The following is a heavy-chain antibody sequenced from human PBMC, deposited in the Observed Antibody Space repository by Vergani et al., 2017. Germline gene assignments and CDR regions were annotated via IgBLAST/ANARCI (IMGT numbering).Heavy chain of an antibody. CDR3: AKDRGYNWNDPFDY. CDR1: GAPISYWC. D-gene: IGHD1-20*01. Sequence: QVQMQESGPGLVKTSETLSLTCSASGAPISYWCWSWLRQPAGKGLEWIGRLCPSGSTNYKPSLKSRVTMSIDTSKNQFSLKLTSVTAADTAVYYCAKDRGYNWNDPFDYWGQGTLVTVSS. V-gene: IGHV4-4*07. CDR2: LCPSGST. J-gene: IGHJ4*02.